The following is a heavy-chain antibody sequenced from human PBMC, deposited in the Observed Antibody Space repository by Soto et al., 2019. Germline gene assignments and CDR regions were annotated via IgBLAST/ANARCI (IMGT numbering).Heavy chain of an antibody. CDR2: TYYRSKWYN. V-gene: IGHV6-1*01. CDR3: ARGKYSAIDV. J-gene: IGHJ3*01. Sequence: SQTLSRTCAISGDSFSSDGVAWNWIRQSPSRGLEWLGRTYYRSKWYNDYAVSVKSRITVNPDTSKNQFSLQLSSVTPEDTAVYYCARGKYSAIDVRGQGT. CDR1: GDSFSSDGVA. D-gene: IGHD2-15*01.